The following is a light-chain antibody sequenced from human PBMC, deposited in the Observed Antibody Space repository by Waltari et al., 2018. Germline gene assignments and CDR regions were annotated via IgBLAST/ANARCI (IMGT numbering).Light chain of an antibody. Sequence: EVVMTQSPAILSVSPGERATLSCRPSQSVTTHLAWYQQKPGQAPRLLIFGASTRATGVPARFSGSGSGTEFTLTISDLQSDDFAVYYCQQSDNWPPITFGQGTRLEIK. CDR1: QSVTTH. CDR3: QQSDNWPPIT. CDR2: GAS. V-gene: IGKV3-15*01. J-gene: IGKJ5*01.